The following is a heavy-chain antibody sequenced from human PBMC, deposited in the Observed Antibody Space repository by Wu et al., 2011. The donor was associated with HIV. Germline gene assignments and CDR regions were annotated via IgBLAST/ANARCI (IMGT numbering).Heavy chain of an antibody. J-gene: IGHJ4*02. CDR3: ATMATIFSLSN. D-gene: IGHD5-24*01. Sequence: QVQLVQSGAEVKKPGSSVRVSCKASGGAFSSFVINWVRLAPGQGLEWMGVFTPVFGTSTYAQKFQGRVTITADTSTDTAYMELSSLTSEDTAVYYCATMATIFSLSNWGQGTLVTVSS. CDR1: GGAFSSFV. V-gene: IGHV1-69*14. CDR2: FTPVFGTS.